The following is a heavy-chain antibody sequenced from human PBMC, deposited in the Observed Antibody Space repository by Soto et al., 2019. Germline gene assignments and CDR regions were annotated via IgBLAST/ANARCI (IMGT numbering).Heavy chain of an antibody. D-gene: IGHD7-27*01. V-gene: IGHV6-1*01. CDR1: GDRVSSISAA. Sequence: QVQLQQSGPGLVKPSQTLSLTCAISGDRVSSISAAWTWIRQSPSRGLEWLGRTYYRSEWYNDYAVSVKSRITIKPDTSRNQFSLQLTSVTPEDTAIYYCAREAWATLTNVYSYGTEVWGQGTAVTVSS. CDR3: AREAWATLTNVYSYGTEV. CDR2: TYYRSEWYN. J-gene: IGHJ6*02.